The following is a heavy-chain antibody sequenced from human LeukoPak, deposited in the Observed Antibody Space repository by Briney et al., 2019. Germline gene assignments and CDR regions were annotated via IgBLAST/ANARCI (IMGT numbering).Heavy chain of an antibody. V-gene: IGHV3-7*01. J-gene: IGHJ4*02. CDR1: GFTFSNYW. Sequence: GGSLRLSCAASGFTFSNYWMTWVRQAPGKGLEWVANIKEEGSEKYYVGSVKGRFTISRDNAKNSLYLQMNSLRAEETAVYYCARSTRRYSLDFWGQGTLVSVSA. CDR3: ARSTRRYSLDF. D-gene: IGHD2-15*01. CDR2: IKEEGSEK.